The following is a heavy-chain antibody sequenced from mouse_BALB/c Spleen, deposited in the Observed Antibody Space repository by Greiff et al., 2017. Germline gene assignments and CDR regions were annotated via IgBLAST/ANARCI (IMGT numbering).Heavy chain of an antibody. V-gene: IGHV6-6*02. CDR1: GFTFSNYW. CDR2: IRLKSNNYAT. Sequence: EVQLQQSGGGLVQPGGSMKLSCVASGFTFSNYWMNWVRQSPEKGLEWVAEIRLKSNNYATHYAESVKGRFTISRDDSKSSVYLQMNNLRAEDTGIYYCTPGRYDEGFAYWGQGTLVTVSA. J-gene: IGHJ3*01. D-gene: IGHD2-14*01. CDR3: TPGRYDEGFAY.